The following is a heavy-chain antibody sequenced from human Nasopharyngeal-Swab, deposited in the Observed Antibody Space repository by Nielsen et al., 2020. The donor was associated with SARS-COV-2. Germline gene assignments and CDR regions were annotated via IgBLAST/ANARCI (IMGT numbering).Heavy chain of an antibody. CDR3: ARDFMALRFLEWAKAGGLDY. Sequence: VRQAPGKGLEWVSSISSSSSYIYYADSVKGRFTISRDNAKNSLYLQMNSLRAEDMAVYYCARDFMALRFLEWAKAGGLDYWGQGTLVTVSS. CDR2: ISSSSSYI. J-gene: IGHJ4*02. D-gene: IGHD3-3*01. V-gene: IGHV3-21*01.